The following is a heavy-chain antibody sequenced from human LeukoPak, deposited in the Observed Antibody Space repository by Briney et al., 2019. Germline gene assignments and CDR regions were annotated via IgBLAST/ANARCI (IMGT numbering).Heavy chain of an antibody. J-gene: IGHJ5*02. CDR3: ARGLSSSWSRYNWFDP. Sequence: SETLSLTCAVYGGSFSGYYWSWIRQPPGKGLEWIGEINHSGSTNYNPSLKSRVTISVDTSKNQFSLKLSSVTAAVTAVYYCARGLSSSWSRYNWFDPWGQGTLVTVSS. CDR2: INHSGST. CDR1: GGSFSGYY. V-gene: IGHV4-34*01. D-gene: IGHD6-13*01.